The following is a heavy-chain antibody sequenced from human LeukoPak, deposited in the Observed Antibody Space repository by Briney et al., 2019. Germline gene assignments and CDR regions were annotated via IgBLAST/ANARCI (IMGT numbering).Heavy chain of an antibody. Sequence: GGSLRLSCAASGFTVSSNHMSWARQAPGKGLEWVGRIKSVTDGGTTDYAAPVKGRFTTTRDDSNNILHLQMSSLKTEDTAVYYCTWPGRTFDYWGQGTLVTVSS. V-gene: IGHV3-15*01. D-gene: IGHD3/OR15-3a*01. CDR2: IKSVTDGGTT. CDR3: TWPGRTFDY. J-gene: IGHJ4*02. CDR1: GFTVSSNH.